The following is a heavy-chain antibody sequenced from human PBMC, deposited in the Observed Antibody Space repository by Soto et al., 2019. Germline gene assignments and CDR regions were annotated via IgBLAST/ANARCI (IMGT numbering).Heavy chain of an antibody. Sequence: QVQLVESGGGVVQPGRSLRLSCAASGFTFSSYGMHWVRQAPGKGLEWVAVIWYDGSNKYYADSVKGRFTISRDNSKNTLYLQMNSLRAEDTAVYYCARDQGSSWYYFDHWGQGTLVTVSS. CDR2: IWYDGSNK. J-gene: IGHJ4*02. CDR3: ARDQGSSWYYFDH. V-gene: IGHV3-33*01. D-gene: IGHD6-13*01. CDR1: GFTFSSYG.